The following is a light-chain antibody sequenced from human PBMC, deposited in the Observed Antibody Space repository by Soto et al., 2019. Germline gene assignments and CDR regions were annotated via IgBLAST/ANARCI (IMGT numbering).Light chain of an antibody. CDR1: QTVTSSY. J-gene: IGKJ2*01. V-gene: IGKV3-20*01. CDR3: QQYGSSPT. Sequence: EIVLTQSPGTLSLSPGERATLSCRASQTVTSSYLAWYQQKPGQAPRLLIYGASSRSAGIPDRFSGSGSGTYFTLTISRLEPEDFAVYYGQQYGSSPTFGQGTKLEIK. CDR2: GAS.